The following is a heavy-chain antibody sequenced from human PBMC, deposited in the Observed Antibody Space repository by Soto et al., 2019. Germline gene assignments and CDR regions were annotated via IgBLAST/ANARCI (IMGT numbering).Heavy chain of an antibody. J-gene: IGHJ5*02. CDR3: ARSWGVYCSSTSCYSPWFDP. CDR2: ISSSASTI. V-gene: IGHV3-48*03. CDR1: GFTFSSYE. Sequence: GGSLRLSCAASGFTFSSYEMNWVRQAPGKGLEWVSSISSSASTIYYADSVKGRFTISRDNAKNSLYLQMNSLRAEDTAVYYCARSWGVYCSSTSCYSPWFDPWGQGTLVTVSS. D-gene: IGHD2-2*02.